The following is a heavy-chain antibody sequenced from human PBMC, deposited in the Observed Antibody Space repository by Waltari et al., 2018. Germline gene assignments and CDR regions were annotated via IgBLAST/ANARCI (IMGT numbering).Heavy chain of an antibody. Sequence: QVQLVQSGAAVKKPGASVKVSCKASGYTFTSYAMHWVRQAPGQRLEGLGCINASNGHTKYTQAFRCRVTITRDPSASTAYIELISLRSEDMAGYYCARGWFTIFVVVTPNWFYPWSQGTLVTVSS. CDR1: GYTFTSYA. CDR3: ARGWFTIFVVVTPNWFYP. D-gene: IGHD3-3*01. J-gene: IGHJ5*02. V-gene: IGHV1-3*03. CDR2: INASNGHT.